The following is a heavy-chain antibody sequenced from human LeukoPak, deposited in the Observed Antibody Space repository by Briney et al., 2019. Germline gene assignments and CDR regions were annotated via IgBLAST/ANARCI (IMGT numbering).Heavy chain of an antibody. CDR1: GGSFSGYY. Sequence: SETLSLTCAVYGGSFSGYYWSWIRQPPGKGLEWIGEINHSGSTNYNPSLKSRVTISVDTSKNQFSLKLSSVTAADTAVYYCARPRAGTRYYFDYWGQGTLVTVSS. CDR2: INHSGST. CDR3: ARPRAGTRYYFDY. J-gene: IGHJ4*02. V-gene: IGHV4-34*01. D-gene: IGHD1-1*01.